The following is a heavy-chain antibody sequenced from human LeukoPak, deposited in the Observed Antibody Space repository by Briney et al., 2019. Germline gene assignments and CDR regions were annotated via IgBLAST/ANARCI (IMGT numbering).Heavy chain of an antibody. V-gene: IGHV4-4*07. CDR3: ARAVSGYYDFWSGDYAFDI. CDR1: GGSISTFY. D-gene: IGHD3-3*01. Sequence: PSETLSLTCTVSGGSISTFYWSWIRQPAGKGLEWIGHIYTRGSTNYNPSLKSRVTMSVDTSKNQFSLKLSSVTAADTAVYYCARAVSGYYDFWSGDYAFDIWGQGTMVTVSS. CDR2: IYTRGST. J-gene: IGHJ3*02.